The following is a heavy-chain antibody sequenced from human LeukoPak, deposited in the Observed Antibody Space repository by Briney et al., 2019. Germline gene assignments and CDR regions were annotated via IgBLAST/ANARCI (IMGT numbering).Heavy chain of an antibody. V-gene: IGHV3-23*01. CDR2: ISGSGGNT. CDR3: AKDRGFGAAAGHSFYFDY. CDR1: GFTFSAYA. D-gene: IGHD6-25*01. Sequence: GGSLRLSCAASGFTFSAYAMSWVRQAPGKGLEWVSAISGSGGNTYYADSVKGRFTISRDNSKNTLYLQMNSLRAEDTAVYYCAKDRGFGAAAGHSFYFDYWGQGTLVTVSS. J-gene: IGHJ4*02.